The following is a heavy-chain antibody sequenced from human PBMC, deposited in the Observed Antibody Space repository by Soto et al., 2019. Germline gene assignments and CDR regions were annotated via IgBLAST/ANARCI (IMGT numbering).Heavy chain of an antibody. D-gene: IGHD2-2*01. CDR2: IKQDGSEK. J-gene: IGHJ6*02. CDR1: GFTFSSYW. V-gene: IGHV3-7*01. Sequence: GGSLRLSCAASGFTFSSYWVSWVRQAPGKGLEWVANIKQDGSEKYYVDSVKGRFTISRYNAKNSLYLQMNSLRAEDTAVYYCARDLVPAAVYYYYGMDVWGQGTTVTVSS. CDR3: ARDLVPAAVYYYYGMDV.